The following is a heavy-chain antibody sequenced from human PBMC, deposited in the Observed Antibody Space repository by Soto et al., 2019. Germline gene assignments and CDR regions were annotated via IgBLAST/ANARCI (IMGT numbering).Heavy chain of an antibody. CDR2: ISSSGDDI. Sequence: EEQLVESGGGLVRPGGSLRLSCAASGFTFSSDSMNWVRQAPGKGLEWVSSISSSGDDIHYADSVKGRFTISRDNAGNSLYLQMTSLRAEDTAVYYCAGAGYYYGYGFAYWGQGTLVTVSS. D-gene: IGHD5-18*01. J-gene: IGHJ4*02. V-gene: IGHV3-21*01. CDR3: AGAGYYYGYGFAY. CDR1: GFTFSSDS.